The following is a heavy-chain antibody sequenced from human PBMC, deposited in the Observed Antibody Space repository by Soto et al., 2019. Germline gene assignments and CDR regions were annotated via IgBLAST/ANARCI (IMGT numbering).Heavy chain of an antibody. CDR1: GFTFSSYA. D-gene: IGHD5-12*01. J-gene: IGHJ4*02. Sequence: GGSLRLSCAASGFTFSSYAMTWVRQAPGKGLEWVSTIRASGGSTYYADSMQGRFTISRDNSMNTVFLHMNSLRAEETAIYYCAKGGYTSPFDYWGLGNLVTVSS. CDR2: IRASGGST. CDR3: AKGGYTSPFDY. V-gene: IGHV3-23*01.